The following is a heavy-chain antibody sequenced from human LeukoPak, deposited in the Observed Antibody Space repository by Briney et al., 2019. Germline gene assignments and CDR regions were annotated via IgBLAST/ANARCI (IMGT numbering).Heavy chain of an antibody. D-gene: IGHD5-12*01. CDR3: ARSGYVRFWFDP. Sequence: GASVKVSCKASGGTFSSYAISWVRQAPGQGLEWMGRIIPILGIANYAQKFQGRVTITADKSTSTAYMELSSLRSEDTAVYYCARSGYVRFWFDPWGQGTLVTVSS. CDR1: GGTFSSYA. J-gene: IGHJ5*02. CDR2: IIPILGIA. V-gene: IGHV1-69*04.